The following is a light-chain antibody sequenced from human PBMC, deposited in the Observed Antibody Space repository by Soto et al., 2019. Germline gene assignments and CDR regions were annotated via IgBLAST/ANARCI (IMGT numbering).Light chain of an antibody. CDR1: QSVSSY. CDR3: QQRFNWPRFT. CDR2: DAS. V-gene: IGKV3-11*01. Sequence: ELVLTQSPATLSLSPWERATLSCRASQSVSSYLAWYQQKPGQAPRLLIYDASNRANGIPARFSGGGSGTDFTLTISSLEPEDFAVYYCQQRFNWPRFTFGQGTKLEIK. J-gene: IGKJ2*01.